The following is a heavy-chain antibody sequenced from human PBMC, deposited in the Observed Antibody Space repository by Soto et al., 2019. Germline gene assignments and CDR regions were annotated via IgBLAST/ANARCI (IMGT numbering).Heavy chain of an antibody. D-gene: IGHD6-25*01. V-gene: IGHV5-51*01. CDR3: ARLGFSGDYYYGMDV. J-gene: IGHJ6*02. Sequence: GESLKISCKGSGYSFTGYWIGWVRQMPGKGLEWMGIIYPGDSDNRYSPSFQGQVTISADKSISTAYLQWSSLKASDTAMYYCARLGFSGDYYYGMDVWGQGTTVTVSS. CDR1: GYSFTGYW. CDR2: IYPGDSDN.